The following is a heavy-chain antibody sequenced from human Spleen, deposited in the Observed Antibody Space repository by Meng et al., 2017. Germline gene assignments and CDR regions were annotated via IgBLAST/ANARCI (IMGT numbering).Heavy chain of an antibody. CDR3: ARDEDISAAGYLLGDF. D-gene: IGHD6-13*01. J-gene: IGHJ4*02. Sequence: QVQLGQSGAEVRKPGASVKVSCKASGYTFTSYGISWVRQAPGQGPEWMGWISAYNGNTNYAQKLQGRVTMTTDTSTSTAYMELRSLRSDDTAVYYCARDEDISAAGYLLGDFWGQGTLVTVSS. CDR2: ISAYNGNT. V-gene: IGHV1-18*01. CDR1: GYTFTSYG.